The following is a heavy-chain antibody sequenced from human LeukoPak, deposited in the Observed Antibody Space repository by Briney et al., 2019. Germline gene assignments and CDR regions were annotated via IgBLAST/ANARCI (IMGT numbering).Heavy chain of an antibody. D-gene: IGHD6-13*01. Sequence: SVKVSCKASGGTFSSYAISWVRQAPGQGREWVGRMIPILGIANYAQKFQGRVTITADKSTSTAYMELSSLRSEDTAVYYCARDFHSWSAAGTNYWGQGTLVTVSS. CDR1: GGTFSSYA. V-gene: IGHV1-69*04. J-gene: IGHJ4*02. CDR2: MIPILGIA. CDR3: ARDFHSWSAAGTNY.